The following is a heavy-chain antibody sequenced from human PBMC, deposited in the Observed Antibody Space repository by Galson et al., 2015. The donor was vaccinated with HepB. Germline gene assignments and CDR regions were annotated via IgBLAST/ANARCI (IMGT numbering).Heavy chain of an antibody. CDR3: ARDTLSGSPYYYYYGMDV. CDR2: IIPICGTA. J-gene: IGHJ6*02. CDR1: GGTFSSYA. Sequence: SVKVSCKASGGTFSSYAISWVRQAPGQGLEWMGGIIPICGTANYAQKVQGRVTITADESTSTAYMELSSLRAEDTAVYYCARDTLSGSPYYYYYGMDVWGQGTTVTVSS. D-gene: IGHD3-10*01. V-gene: IGHV1-69*13.